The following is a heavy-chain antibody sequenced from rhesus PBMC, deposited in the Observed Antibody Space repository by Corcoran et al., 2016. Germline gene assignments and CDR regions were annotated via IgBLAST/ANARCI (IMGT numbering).Heavy chain of an antibody. D-gene: IGHD3-3*01. Sequence: QVQLQESGPGLVKPSETLSLTCSISGDSISGYFWNWIRRPPGTGLEWIGYIGGSTGITYYNASLKSRVSLSTDTSKNQFSLKLTSMTAADTAVYYCARRLNFWSGYYPVDYWGQGVLVTVSS. V-gene: IGHV4-165*02. J-gene: IGHJ4*01. CDR1: GDSISGYF. CDR3: ARRLNFWSGYYPVDY. CDR2: IGGSTGIT.